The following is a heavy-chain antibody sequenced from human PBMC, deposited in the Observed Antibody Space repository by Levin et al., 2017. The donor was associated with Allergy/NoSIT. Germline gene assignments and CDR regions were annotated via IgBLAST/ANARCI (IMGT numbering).Heavy chain of an antibody. V-gene: IGHV3-23*01. CDR1: GFTFSSYA. J-gene: IGHJ6*03. CDR2: ISGSGGST. D-gene: IGHD6-13*01. Sequence: GGSLRLSCAASGFTFSSYAMSWVRQAPGKGLEWVSAISGSGGSTYYADSVKGRFTISRDNSKNTLYLQMNSLRAEDTAVYYCAKGLKAAGTRTYYYYYMDVWGKGTTVTVSS. CDR3: AKGLKAAGTRTYYYYYMDV.